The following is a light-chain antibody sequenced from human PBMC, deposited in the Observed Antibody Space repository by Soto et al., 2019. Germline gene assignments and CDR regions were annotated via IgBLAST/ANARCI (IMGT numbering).Light chain of an antibody. CDR1: QGMSSW. V-gene: IGKV1-12*01. J-gene: IGKJ4*01. CDR2: AAS. CDR3: QQANSFPPTLT. Sequence: DIQMTQSPSSVSASVGDRVTITCRASQGMSSWLAWYQQKPGKAPKLLIYAASSLQSGVPSRFSGSGSGTDFTLTISSLQPEDFATYYCQQANSFPPTLTFGGGTKVEIK.